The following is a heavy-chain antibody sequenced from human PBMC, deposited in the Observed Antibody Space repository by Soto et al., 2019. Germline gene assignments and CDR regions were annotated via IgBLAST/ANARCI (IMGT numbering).Heavy chain of an antibody. J-gene: IGHJ4*02. CDR2: ISYRGST. CDR1: GGSISSGDYY. D-gene: IGHD4-17*01. CDR3: ARGPYGDYALLNY. Sequence: QVQLQESGPGLVKPSQTLSLTCTVSGGSISSGDYYWSWIRHPPGKGLEWIGYISYRGSTYYNPSLKSRVTISVDTSKNQFSLKLSSVTAADTAVYYCARGPYGDYALLNYWGQGTLVTMSS. V-gene: IGHV4-30-4*01.